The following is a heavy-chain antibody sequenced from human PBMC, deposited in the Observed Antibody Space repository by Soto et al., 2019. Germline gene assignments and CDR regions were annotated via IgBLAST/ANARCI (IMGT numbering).Heavy chain of an antibody. V-gene: IGHV4-59*02. Sequence: PSETLSLTCTVSGGSVSSYYWIWIRQPPGKGLEWIGYMDYSGSTNYNSSLKSRVTISVDTSKNQFSLKLTSVIAADTAIYYCARHWSDYAFDYWGLGTLVTVSS. J-gene: IGHJ4*02. CDR3: ARHWSDYAFDY. CDR2: MDYSGST. D-gene: IGHD3-3*01. CDR1: GGSVSSYY.